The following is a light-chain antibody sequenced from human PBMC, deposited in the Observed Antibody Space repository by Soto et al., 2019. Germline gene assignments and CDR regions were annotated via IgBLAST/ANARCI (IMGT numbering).Light chain of an antibody. J-gene: IGKJ1*01. CDR1: QSISSW. V-gene: IGKV1-5*03. CDR3: QQYNSYPWT. Sequence: DIQMTQSPSTLSASLGDRVTITCRARQSISSWLAWYQQKPGQAPRLLIYKASSLGSGVPARFRGSGSGTEFPLPISSLQPDDFASYYCQQYNSYPWTFGQGTKGEIK. CDR2: KAS.